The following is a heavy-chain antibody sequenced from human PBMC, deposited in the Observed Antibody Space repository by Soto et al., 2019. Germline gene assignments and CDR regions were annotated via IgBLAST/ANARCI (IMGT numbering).Heavy chain of an antibody. CDR3: AGHGGFNLQY. J-gene: IGHJ1*01. CDR1: GGSISGGTW. V-gene: IGHV4-4*02. Sequence: QVQLQESGPGLVKPSETLSLTCAVSGGSISGGTWWSWVRQPPGKGLEWIGQIYHNENTEYNPSLESRVTISADKSKNQFSLRMSSVTAADTAVYYCAGHGGFNLQYWGQGARVTVSS. CDR2: IYHNENT. D-gene: IGHD3-10*01.